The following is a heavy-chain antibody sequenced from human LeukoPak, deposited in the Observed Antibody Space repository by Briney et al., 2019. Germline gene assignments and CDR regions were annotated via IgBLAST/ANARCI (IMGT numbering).Heavy chain of an antibody. CDR1: GFTFSNYG. J-gene: IGHJ4*02. Sequence: PGRSLRLSCEGSGFTFSNYGMHWVRQAPGKGLEWVAFIQYHGRDKYYADSVKGRFTISRDNSKNTLYMEVNSLRAEDTAVYYCAREGGRTVAGTFDNWGQGTLVTVSS. D-gene: IGHD6-19*01. CDR2: IQYHGRDK. CDR3: AREGGRTVAGTFDN. V-gene: IGHV3-30*03.